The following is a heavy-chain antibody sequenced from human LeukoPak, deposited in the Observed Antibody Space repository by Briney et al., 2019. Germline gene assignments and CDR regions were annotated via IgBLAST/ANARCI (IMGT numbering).Heavy chain of an antibody. V-gene: IGHV4-34*01. CDR3: ARRYYDSSGYYRPTFDY. CDR1: GGSFMGYY. D-gene: IGHD3-22*01. J-gene: IGHJ4*02. CDR2: INHSGST. Sequence: SETLSLTCAVYGGSFMGYYWSWIRQPPGKGLEWIGEINHSGSTNYNPSLKCRVTISVDTSKNQFSLKLSSVTAADTAVYYCARRYYDSSGYYRPTFDYWGQGTLVTVSS.